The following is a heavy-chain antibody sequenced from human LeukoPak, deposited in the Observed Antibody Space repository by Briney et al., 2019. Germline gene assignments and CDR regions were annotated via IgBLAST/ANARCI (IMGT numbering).Heavy chain of an antibody. CDR1: GFTFSSYW. D-gene: IGHD3-22*01. CDR2: INSDGSST. CDR3: ARDYDSEAFDI. J-gene: IGHJ3*02. Sequence: PGGSLRLSCAASGFTFSSYWMHWVRQAPGKGLVWVSRINSDGSSTSYADSVKGRFTISRDNAKNTLYPQMNSLRAEDTAVYYCARDYDSEAFDIWGQGTMVTVSS. V-gene: IGHV3-74*01.